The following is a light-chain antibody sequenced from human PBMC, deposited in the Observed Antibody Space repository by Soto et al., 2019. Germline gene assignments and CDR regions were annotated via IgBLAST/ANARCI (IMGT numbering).Light chain of an antibody. CDR3: QQRSKMPLT. J-gene: IGKJ1*01. V-gene: IGKV3-11*01. CDR2: DAS. CDR1: QSVRNY. Sequence: EIVLTQSPATLSLSPGETVTLSCRASQSVRNYLAWYQQKPGQAPRLLIYDASNRATGIPARFSGTGSETDFTLTISSLEPEDFAIYYCQQRSKMPLTFGHGTKGDIK.